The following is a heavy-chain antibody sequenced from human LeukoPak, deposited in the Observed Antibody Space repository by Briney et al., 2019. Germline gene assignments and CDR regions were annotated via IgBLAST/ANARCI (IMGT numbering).Heavy chain of an antibody. J-gene: IGHJ4*02. CDR3: ARESGSYPGFDY. D-gene: IGHD1-26*01. CDR1: GGSFSGYY. V-gene: IGHV4-59*01. Sequence: SETLSLTCAVYGGSFSGYYWSWIRQPPGKGLEWIGYIYYSGSTNYNPSLKSRVTISVDTSKNQFSLKLSSVTAADTAVYYCARESGSYPGFDYWGQGTLVTVSS. CDR2: IYYSGST.